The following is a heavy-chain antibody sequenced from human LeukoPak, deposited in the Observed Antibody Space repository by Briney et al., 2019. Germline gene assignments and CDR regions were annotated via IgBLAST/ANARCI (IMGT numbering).Heavy chain of an antibody. Sequence: AESLKISCNASGYTFTHKCIGWLRQQSGSGLQWMGIIYPRYSDTRYSPSFQGHVSISADTSINTAYLEWSRLEASDSAIYYCARHSDVIGAIWGQGTLVSVSS. J-gene: IGHJ4*02. V-gene: IGHV5-51*01. CDR1: GYTFTHKC. D-gene: IGHD3-10*01. CDR2: IYPRYSDT. CDR3: ARHSDVIGAI.